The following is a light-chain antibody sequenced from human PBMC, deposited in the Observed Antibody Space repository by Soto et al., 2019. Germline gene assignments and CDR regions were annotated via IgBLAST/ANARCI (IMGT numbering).Light chain of an antibody. Sequence: DIQMTQSPSTLAASVGDTVTMTCRSSSKWLAWYQKKPGKAPKLLIYDVSNLERGVPPRFSGSTSGADFTLTISSLQPEDFATYSCQHSTTWTFGQGTKVDIK. CDR2: DVS. V-gene: IGKV1-5*01. J-gene: IGKJ1*01. CDR3: QHSTTWT. CDR1: SSSKW.